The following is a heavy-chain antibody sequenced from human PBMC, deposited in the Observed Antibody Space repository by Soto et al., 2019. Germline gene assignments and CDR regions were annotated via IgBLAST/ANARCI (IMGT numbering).Heavy chain of an antibody. CDR2: ISGAGGST. J-gene: IGHJ4*02. CDR3: AKSWGNTWELYYFDS. Sequence: SGGGLVQPGGSLRLSCAASGLIFETYSMSWVRQPPGKGLEWVSGISGAGGSTYYADSVKGRFTISRDNSKNTLYLQVNSLRTEDTAVYYCAKSWGNTWELYYFDSWGQGTLVTVSS. D-gene: IGHD1-7*01. CDR1: GLIFETYS. V-gene: IGHV3-23*01.